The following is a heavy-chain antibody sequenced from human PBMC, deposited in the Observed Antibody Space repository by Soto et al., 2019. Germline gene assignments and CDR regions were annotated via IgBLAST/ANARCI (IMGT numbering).Heavy chain of an antibody. J-gene: IGHJ4*02. CDR1: AFTFSGHA. CDR3: AKLRDFVVLPAGILDY. CDR2: ISGGGDTT. D-gene: IGHD2-8*01. Sequence: GGSLRLSCAASAFTFSGHAMNRVRQTPGKGLEWVSVISGGGDTTYYTPSVKGRFTISRDDFRNTLYLQMNSLRTEDTAIYYCAKLRDFVVLPAGILDYWGPGTLVTVSS. V-gene: IGHV3-23*01.